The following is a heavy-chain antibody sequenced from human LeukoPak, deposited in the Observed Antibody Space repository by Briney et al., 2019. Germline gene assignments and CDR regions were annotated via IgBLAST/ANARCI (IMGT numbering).Heavy chain of an antibody. J-gene: IGHJ4*02. Sequence: SETLSLTCAVYGGSFSGYYWSWIRQPPGKGLEWIGEINHSGSTNYNPSLKSRVTISVDTSKNQFSLKLSSVTAADTAVYYCARGTRYSYGYVGGYFDYWGQGTLVTVSS. CDR1: GGSFSGYY. D-gene: IGHD5-18*01. V-gene: IGHV4-34*01. CDR3: ARGTRYSYGYVGGYFDY. CDR2: INHSGST.